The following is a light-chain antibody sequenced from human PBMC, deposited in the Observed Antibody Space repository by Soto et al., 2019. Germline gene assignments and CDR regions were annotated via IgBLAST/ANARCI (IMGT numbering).Light chain of an antibody. CDR2: GAS. CDR1: QSVSNDY. J-gene: IGKJ5*01. CDR3: QQRSNWPIT. V-gene: IGKV3D-20*02. Sequence: EIVLSQSPGTLSLTPGERATLSCRASQSVSNDYLAWYQQKPGQAPRLLIYGASNRATGIPDRFSGSGSGTDFTLTISSLEPEDFALYYCQQRSNWPITFGQGTLLE.